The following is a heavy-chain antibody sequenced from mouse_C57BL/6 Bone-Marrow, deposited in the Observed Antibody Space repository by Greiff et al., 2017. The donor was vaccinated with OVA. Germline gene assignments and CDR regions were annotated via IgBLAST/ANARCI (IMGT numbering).Heavy chain of an antibody. D-gene: IGHD1-1*01. CDR1: GFTFSDFY. CDR2: SRNKANDYTT. CDR3: ARDYYGMAMDY. J-gene: IGHJ4*01. V-gene: IGHV7-1*01. Sequence: VQLMESGGGLVQSGRSLRLSCATSGFTFSDFYMEWVRQAPGKGLEWIAASRNKANDYTTEYSASVKGRFIVSRDTSQSILYLQMNALRAEDTAIYYCARDYYGMAMDYWGQGTSVTVSS.